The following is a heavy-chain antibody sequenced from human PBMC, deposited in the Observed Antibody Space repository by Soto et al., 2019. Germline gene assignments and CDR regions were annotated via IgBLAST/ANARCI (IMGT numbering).Heavy chain of an antibody. CDR1: GFTFSSYN. V-gene: IGHV3-21*01. CDR2: ITSTTSFI. Sequence: GGSLRLSCSASGFTFSSYNMHWVRQAPGKGLEWVSSITSTTSFIYYADSVKGRFTISRDNAKNSLFLQMDSLTAEDTAVYYCAGGEFGYTYAKYYFYAMDVWGQGTTVTVSS. CDR3: AGGEFGYTYAKYYFYAMDV. J-gene: IGHJ6*02. D-gene: IGHD5-18*01.